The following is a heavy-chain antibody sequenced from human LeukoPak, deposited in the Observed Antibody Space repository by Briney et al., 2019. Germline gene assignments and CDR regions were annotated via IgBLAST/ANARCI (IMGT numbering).Heavy chain of an antibody. D-gene: IGHD3-10*01. Sequence: PSETLSLTCTVSGGSISSGGYYWSWIRQHPGKGLEWIGYIYYSGSTYYNPSLKSRVTISVDTSKNQFSLKLSSVTAADTAVYYCASLKQFGEPHFDYWGQGTLVTVSS. CDR3: ASLKQFGEPHFDY. J-gene: IGHJ4*02. CDR2: IYYSGST. CDR1: GGSISSGGYY. V-gene: IGHV4-31*03.